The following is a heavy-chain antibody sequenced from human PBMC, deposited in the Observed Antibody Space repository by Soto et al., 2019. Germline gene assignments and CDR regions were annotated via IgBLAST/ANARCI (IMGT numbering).Heavy chain of an antibody. CDR1: GFTFSDYY. V-gene: IGHV3-11*05. J-gene: IGHJ5*02. CDR2: ISSSSSYT. CDR3: AKDLYYYDSSGYARGDNWFDP. D-gene: IGHD3-22*01. Sequence: GGSLRLSCAASGFTFSDYYMSWIRQAPGKGLEWVSYISSSSSYTNYADSVKGRFTISRDNSKNTLYLQMNSLRAEDTAVYYCAKDLYYYDSSGYARGDNWFDPWGQGTLVTVSS.